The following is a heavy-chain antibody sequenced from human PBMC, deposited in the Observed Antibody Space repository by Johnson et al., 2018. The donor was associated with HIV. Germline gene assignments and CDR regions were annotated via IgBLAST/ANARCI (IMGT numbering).Heavy chain of an antibody. V-gene: IGHV3-13*01. CDR3: AKPQTGIAVAAHFAFDI. D-gene: IGHD6-19*01. Sequence: VQLVESGGGLIQPGGSLRLSCAASGFTFSSYDMHWVRQATGKGLEWVSAIGTAGDTYYPGSVKGRFTISRDNSKNTLYLQMNSLRAEDTALYYCAKPQTGIAVAAHFAFDIWGQGTMVTVSS. CDR2: IGTAGDT. CDR1: GFTFSSYD. J-gene: IGHJ3*02.